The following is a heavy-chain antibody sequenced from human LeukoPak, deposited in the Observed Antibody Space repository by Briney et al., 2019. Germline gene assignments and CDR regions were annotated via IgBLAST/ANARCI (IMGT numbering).Heavy chain of an antibody. D-gene: IGHD5-12*01. Sequence: SETLSLTCTVSGGSISSYYWSWIRQPPGKGLEWIGYIYYSGSTNYNPSLKSRVTISVDTSKNQFSLKLSSVTAADTAAYYCARGKGYPSYYFDYWGQGTLVTVSS. CDR2: IYYSGST. CDR1: GGSISSYY. J-gene: IGHJ4*02. V-gene: IGHV4-59*01. CDR3: ARGKGYPSYYFDY.